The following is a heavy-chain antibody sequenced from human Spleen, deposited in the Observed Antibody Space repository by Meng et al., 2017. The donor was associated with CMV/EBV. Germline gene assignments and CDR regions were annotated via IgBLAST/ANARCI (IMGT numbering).Heavy chain of an antibody. CDR1: GGSFSGYY. J-gene: IGHJ3*01. D-gene: IGHD6-19*01. CDR3: AGCRSGCNAFDL. Sequence: QVQLQQWGAGLLKPSETLSLTRAVYGGSFSGYYWSWIRQPPGKGLEWIGEINHSGSTNYNPSLKSRVTISVDTSKNQFSLKLTSMTAADTAVYFCAGCRSGCNAFDLWGQGTMVTVSS. CDR2: INHSGST. V-gene: IGHV4-34*01.